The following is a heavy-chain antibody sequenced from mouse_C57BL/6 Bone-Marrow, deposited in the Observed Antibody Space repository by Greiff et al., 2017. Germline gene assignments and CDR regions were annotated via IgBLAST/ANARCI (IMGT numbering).Heavy chain of an antibody. CDR3: ERLLMDY. CDR2: INSDGGST. CDR1: EYEFPSHD. J-gene: IGHJ4*01. Sequence: EVKLMESGGGLVQPGESLKFSCESNEYEFPSHDMSWVRKTPEKRLELVAAINSDGGSTYYPDTMERRFIISRDNTKQTLYLQMRSLGSEDTALYYCERLLMDYWGQGTSVTVSS. V-gene: IGHV5-2*01. D-gene: IGHD1-1*01.